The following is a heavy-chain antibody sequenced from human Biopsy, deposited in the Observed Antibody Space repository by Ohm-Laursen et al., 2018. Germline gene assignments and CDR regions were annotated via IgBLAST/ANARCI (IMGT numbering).Heavy chain of an antibody. V-gene: IGHV1-24*01. D-gene: IGHD1-26*01. CDR2: FAPENGKT. Sequence: VASVKVSCKVSGYTLTELSMHWVRQAPGRGLEWMGGFAPENGKTIYAQKFQGRVTISADESTSTSYMELSSLTTEDTAIYYCARGPHSGSHSCFDYWGRGTLVTVSS. CDR3: ARGPHSGSHSCFDY. J-gene: IGHJ4*02. CDR1: GYTLTELS.